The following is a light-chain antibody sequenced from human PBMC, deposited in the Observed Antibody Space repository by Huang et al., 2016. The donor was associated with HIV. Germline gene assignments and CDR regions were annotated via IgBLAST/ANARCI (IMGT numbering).Light chain of an antibody. Sequence: EIVMTQSPATLSVSPGEGVTLSCRASQSVSSNLAWYQQKPGQAPRLLIYGASTRDTAIPARFSGSGSRTEFTLTISSLQSEDFAVYYCQQYNNWPITFGQGTRLEIK. V-gene: IGKV3-15*01. CDR1: QSVSSN. CDR3: QQYNNWPIT. CDR2: GAS. J-gene: IGKJ5*01.